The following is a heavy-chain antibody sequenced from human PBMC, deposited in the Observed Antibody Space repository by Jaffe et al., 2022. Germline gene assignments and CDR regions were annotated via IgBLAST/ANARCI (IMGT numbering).Heavy chain of an antibody. V-gene: IGHV4-61*02. J-gene: IGHJ6*03. CDR2: IYTSGST. D-gene: IGHD2-2*01. CDR1: GGSISSGSYY. CDR3: ARGTSHAYCSSTSCYEVYYYYYMDV. Sequence: QVQLQESGPGLVKPSQTLSLTCTVSGGSISSGSYYWSWIRQPAGKGLEWIGRIYTSGSTNYNPSLKSRVTISVDTSKNQFSLKLSSVTAADTAVYYCARGTSHAYCSSTSCYEVYYYYYMDVWGKGTTVTVSS.